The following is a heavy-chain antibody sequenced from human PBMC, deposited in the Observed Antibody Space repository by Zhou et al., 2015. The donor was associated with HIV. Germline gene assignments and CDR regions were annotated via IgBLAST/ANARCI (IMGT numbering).Heavy chain of an antibody. CDR3: ASSPSMVRGVHATGPFDY. V-gene: IGHV1-69*01. Sequence: QVQLVQSGAEVKKPGSSVKVSCKASGGTFSSYAISWVRQAPGQGLEWMGGIIPIFGTANYAQKFQGRVTITADESTSTAYMELSSLRSEDTAVYYCASSPSMVRGVHATGPFDYWGQGTLVTVSS. J-gene: IGHJ4*02. CDR2: IIPIFGTA. D-gene: IGHD3-10*01. CDR1: GGTFSSYA.